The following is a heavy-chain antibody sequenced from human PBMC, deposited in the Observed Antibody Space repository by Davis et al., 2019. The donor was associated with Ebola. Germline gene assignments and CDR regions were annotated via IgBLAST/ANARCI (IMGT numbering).Heavy chain of an antibody. D-gene: IGHD3-10*01. Sequence: GGSLRLSCAASGFTFSSYGMHWVRQAPGKGLEWVAFIRYDGSNKYYADSVKGRFTISRDNSKNTLYLQMNSLRVDDTAVYYCARDLWFGELSDCWGQGTLVTVSS. J-gene: IGHJ4*02. CDR1: GFTFSSYG. CDR3: ARDLWFGELSDC. CDR2: IRYDGSNK. V-gene: IGHV3-30*02.